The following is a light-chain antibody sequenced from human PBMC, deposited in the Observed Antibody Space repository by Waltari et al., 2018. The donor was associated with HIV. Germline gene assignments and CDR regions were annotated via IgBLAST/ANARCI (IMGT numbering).Light chain of an antibody. CDR1: HSLLYASNNKNF. CDR2: WAA. CDR3: HQYYSIPRT. J-gene: IGKJ1*01. Sequence: DLVMTPSPDSLTVSLGKRATINCKSSHSLLYASNNKNFLAWYQQKPGQPPKVLIHWAATRESGVPDRLSGSGAETGFTLTISSLQAEDVAIYYCHQYYSIPRTFGQGTKLEI. V-gene: IGKV4-1*01.